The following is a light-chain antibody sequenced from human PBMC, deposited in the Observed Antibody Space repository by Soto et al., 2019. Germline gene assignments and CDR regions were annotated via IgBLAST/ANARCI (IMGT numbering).Light chain of an antibody. V-gene: IGKV3-20*01. CDR3: QQYGSSPIT. Sequence: EIVLTQSPGTLSLSLGESATLSCRASQSVTSSDLAWYQRKPGQAPRLLIYGISTRATGIPDKFSGSGSGTDFTLTVSRLEPEDFAVYYCQQYGSSPITFGQGTDWRLN. J-gene: IGKJ5*01. CDR1: QSVTSSD. CDR2: GIS.